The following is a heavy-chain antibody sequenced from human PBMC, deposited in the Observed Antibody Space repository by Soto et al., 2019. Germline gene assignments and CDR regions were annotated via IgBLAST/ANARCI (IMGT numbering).Heavy chain of an antibody. D-gene: IGHD2-15*01. Sequence: QVQLQEPGPGLVKPSQTLSLTCTVSGGSISSGGYYWSWIRQHPGKGLEWIGYIYYSGSTYYNPSLKCRVTISVDTSKNQFSLKLSSVTAAVTAVYYCARCPRYCSGGSCYRFDYWGQGTLVTVSS. CDR2: IYYSGST. CDR1: GGSISSGGYY. CDR3: ARCPRYCSGGSCYRFDY. V-gene: IGHV4-31*03. J-gene: IGHJ4*02.